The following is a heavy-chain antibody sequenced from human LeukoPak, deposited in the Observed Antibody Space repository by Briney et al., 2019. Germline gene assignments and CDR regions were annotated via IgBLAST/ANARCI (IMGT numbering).Heavy chain of an antibody. CDR2: IYTDGNT. D-gene: IGHD3-10*01. J-gene: IGHJ4*02. V-gene: IGHV3-66*01. CDR3: ARDGGVVRGVIIRGDYFDY. Sequence: GGSLRLSCAASGFTVSSNYMSWVRQAPGKGLEWVSVIYTDGNTYYADSVKDRFTISRDNAKNSLYLQMNSLRAEDKAVYYCARDGGVVRGVIIRGDYFDYWGQGTLVTVSS. CDR1: GFTVSSNY.